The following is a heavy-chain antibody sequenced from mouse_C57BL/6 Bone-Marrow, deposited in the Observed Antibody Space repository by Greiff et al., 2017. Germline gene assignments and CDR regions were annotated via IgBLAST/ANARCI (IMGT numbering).Heavy chain of an antibody. Sequence: DVHLVESGGGLVKPGGSLKLSCAASGFTFSDYGMHWVRQAPEKGLEWVAYISSGSSTIYYADTVKGRFTISRDNAKNTLFLQMTSLRSEDTAMYYCARRDYGDFDYWGQGTTLTVSS. CDR3: ARRDYGDFDY. D-gene: IGHD2-4*01. CDR1: GFTFSDYG. V-gene: IGHV5-17*01. J-gene: IGHJ2*01. CDR2: ISSGSSTI.